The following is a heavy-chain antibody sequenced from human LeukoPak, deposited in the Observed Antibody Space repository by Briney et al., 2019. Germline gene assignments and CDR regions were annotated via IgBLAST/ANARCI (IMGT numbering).Heavy chain of an antibody. CDR2: ISGSGGST. CDR3: AGVAYCGGDCYSYYFGY. V-gene: IGHV3-23*01. CDR1: GFTFSSYD. J-gene: IGHJ4*02. D-gene: IGHD2-21*02. Sequence: PGGSLRLSCAASGFTFSSYDMSWVRQAPGKGLEWVSAISGSGGSTYYADSVKGRFTISRDNSKNTLYLQMNSLRAEDTAVYYCAGVAYCGGDCYSYYFGYWGQGTLVTVSS.